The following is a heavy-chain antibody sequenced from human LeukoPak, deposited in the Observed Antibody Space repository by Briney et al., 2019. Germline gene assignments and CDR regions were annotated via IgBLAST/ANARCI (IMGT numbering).Heavy chain of an antibody. CDR2: IYYSGST. V-gene: IGHV4-61*01. D-gene: IGHD6-13*01. CDR1: GGSVSSGNYY. CDR3: ARLDSSSWYGGGALDY. Sequence: SETLSLTCTVSGGSVSSGNYYWSWIRQPPGQGLEWIGNIYYSGSTNYNPSLKSRVTISVDRSKNQFSLKLSSVTAADTAVYYCARLDSSSWYGGGALDYWGQGTLVTVSS. J-gene: IGHJ4*02.